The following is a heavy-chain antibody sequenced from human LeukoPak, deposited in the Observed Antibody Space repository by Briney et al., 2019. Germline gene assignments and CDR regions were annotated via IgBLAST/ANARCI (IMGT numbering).Heavy chain of an antibody. CDR2: IHSGGTT. Sequence: SETLSLTCTVSGDSITDDYYTWIRQPAGKGLEWIGRIHSGGTTNYNPSLMSRVTLSIDKSKKHISLRLTSVTAADTALYYCARDNGSAYTKGYEHYYYYLDVWGKGTTVTVSS. V-gene: IGHV4-4*07. D-gene: IGHD3-3*02. CDR1: GDSITDDY. J-gene: IGHJ6*03. CDR3: ARDNGSAYTKGYEHYYYYLDV.